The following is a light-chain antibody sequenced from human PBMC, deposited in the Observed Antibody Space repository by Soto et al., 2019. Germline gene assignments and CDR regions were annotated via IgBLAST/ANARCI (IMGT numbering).Light chain of an antibody. CDR3: QQRSNWPPVLT. CDR2: GAS. J-gene: IGKJ4*01. V-gene: IGKV3-11*01. Sequence: EIVMTQSPATLSVSPGERATLSCRASQSVSTNLAWYQQKPGQAPRLLMYGASTRATGMPARFSGSGSGTDFTLTISSLEPEDFAVYYCQQRSNWPPVLTFGGGTKV. CDR1: QSVSTN.